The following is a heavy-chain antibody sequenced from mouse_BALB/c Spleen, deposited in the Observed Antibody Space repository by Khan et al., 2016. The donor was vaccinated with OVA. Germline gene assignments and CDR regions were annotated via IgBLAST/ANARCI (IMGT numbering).Heavy chain of an antibody. V-gene: IGHV3-2*02. CDR3: ARGNYYGYYFDY. CDR2: ISYSDST. J-gene: IGHJ2*01. Sequence: VQLKESGPGLVKPSQSLSLSCTVTGYSITSNYVWNWIRQFPGNKLEWMGYISYSDSTSYNPSLKSRISLTRDTSQNPFFLQLNSVTTEDTATYYCARGNYYGYYFDYWGQGTTLTVSS. D-gene: IGHD1-1*01. CDR1: GYSITSNYV.